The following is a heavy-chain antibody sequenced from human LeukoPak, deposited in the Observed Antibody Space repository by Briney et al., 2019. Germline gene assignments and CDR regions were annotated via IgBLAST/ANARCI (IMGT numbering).Heavy chain of an antibody. J-gene: IGHJ3*02. V-gene: IGHV3-7*01. CDR1: GFTFTTYW. Sequence: PGGSLRLSCAASGFTFTTYWMTWVRQAPGKGLDWVANIKQDGSQRYYVDSVKGRFTISRDNAKNSLYLQMNSLRAEATAVYYCARDADLGATIIGAFDIWGQGKMVTVSS. CDR2: IKQDGSQR. D-gene: IGHD5-24*01. CDR3: ARDADLGATIIGAFDI.